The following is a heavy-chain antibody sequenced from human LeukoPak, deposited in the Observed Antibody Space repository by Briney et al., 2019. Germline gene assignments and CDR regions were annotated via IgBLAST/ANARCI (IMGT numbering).Heavy chain of an antibody. J-gene: IGHJ3*02. V-gene: IGHV3-48*04. CDR3: AREGFDSGGYYAFDM. CDR1: GFTFSSYS. D-gene: IGHD3-22*01. CDR2: INSSGSKM. Sequence: HPGGSLRLSCAASGFTFSSYSMNWVRQAPGKGLEWVSYINSSGSKMYYADSVKGRFTISRDNAKNSLYLQMNSLGVEDTGVYHCAREGFDSGGYYAFDMWGQGTKVTVSS.